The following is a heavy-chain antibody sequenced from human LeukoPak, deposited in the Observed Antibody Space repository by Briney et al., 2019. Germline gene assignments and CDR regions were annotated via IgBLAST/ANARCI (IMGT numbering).Heavy chain of an antibody. CDR2: IYHSGST. CDR3: ARDADGFSDAFDI. J-gene: IGHJ3*02. V-gene: IGHV4-30-2*01. Sequence: PSETLPLTCAVSGGSISSGGYSWSWIRQPPGKGLEWIGYIYHSGSTYYSPSLKSRVTISVDRSKNQFSLNLSSVTAADTAVYYCARDADGFSDAFDIWGQGTMVTVSS. D-gene: IGHD2-2*03. CDR1: GGSISSGGYS.